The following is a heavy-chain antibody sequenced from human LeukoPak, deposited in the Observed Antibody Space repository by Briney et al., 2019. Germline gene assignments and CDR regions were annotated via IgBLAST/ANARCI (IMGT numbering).Heavy chain of an antibody. CDR1: GGSFSGYY. V-gene: IGHV4-34*01. D-gene: IGHD3-3*01. CDR3: ARNPRITTIFGVVIIIWFDP. Sequence: KPSETLSLTCAVYGGSFSGYYWSWIRQPPGKGLEWIGEINHSGSTNYNPSLKSRVTISVDTSKNQFSLMLSSVTAADTAVYYCARNPRITTIFGVVIIIWFDPCGQGTLVTVSS. J-gene: IGHJ5*02. CDR2: INHSGST.